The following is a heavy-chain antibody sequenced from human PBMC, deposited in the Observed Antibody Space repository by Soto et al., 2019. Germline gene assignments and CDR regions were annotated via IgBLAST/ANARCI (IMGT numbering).Heavy chain of an antibody. V-gene: IGHV4-30-4*01. CDR3: ARAQFYSGSGRYNNLMFDP. CDR2: IFYNGDT. Sequence: TLSLTCTVSGGSINSGDYYWSWIRQPPGKGLEWIGYIFYNGDTYYNPSLQSRVAIPVDTSRTQFSLKLNSVTAADTAVYYCARAQFYSGSGRYNNLMFDPWGQGIQVTVSS. D-gene: IGHD3-10*01. CDR1: GGSINSGDYY. J-gene: IGHJ5*02.